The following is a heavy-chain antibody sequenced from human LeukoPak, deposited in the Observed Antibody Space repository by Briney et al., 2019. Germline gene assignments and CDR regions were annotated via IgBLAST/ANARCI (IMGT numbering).Heavy chain of an antibody. CDR3: ARWGNDYSQFDS. J-gene: IGHJ4*02. D-gene: IGHD4-11*01. CDR2: VSGSGDNT. V-gene: IGHV3-23*01. CDR1: GLSFSSYA. Sequence: PGGSLRLSCAASGLSFSSYAMTWVRQAPGKGLEWVSVVSGSGDNTNYADSVKGRFTISRDNSKNTLFLQMNSLRTEDTAVYFCARWGNDYSQFDSWGQGTLVTVS.